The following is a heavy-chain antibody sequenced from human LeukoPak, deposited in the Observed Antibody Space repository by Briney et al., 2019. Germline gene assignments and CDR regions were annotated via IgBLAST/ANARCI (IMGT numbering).Heavy chain of an antibody. D-gene: IGHD3/OR15-3a*01. CDR3: AKTGDGFLDDAFDI. V-gene: IGHV3-53*01. CDR1: GFTVSSNY. CDR2: IYSGGST. J-gene: IGHJ3*02. Sequence: GGSLRLSCAASGFTVSSNYMSWVRQAPGKGLEWVSVIYSGGSTYYADSVKGRFTISRDNSKNTLYLQMNSLRAEDTAVYYCAKTGDGFLDDAFDIWGQGTMVTVSS.